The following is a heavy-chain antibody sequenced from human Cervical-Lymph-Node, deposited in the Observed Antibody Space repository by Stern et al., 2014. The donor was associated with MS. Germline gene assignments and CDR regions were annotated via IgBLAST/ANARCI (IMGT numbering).Heavy chain of an antibody. D-gene: IGHD3-10*01. CDR2: MYSGGST. J-gene: IGHJ4*02. CDR3: ASGFRWGGLVDY. Sequence: VQLVQSGGGLIQPGGSLRLSCAVSGFTVSGTYMGWVRQAPGQGLGFCAFMYSGGSTHYSGFLKGRFTISSDNSKNTLYLQMNSLRAEDTAVYYCASGFRWGGLVDYWGQGTLVTVSS. V-gene: IGHV3-53*01. CDR1: GFTVSGTY.